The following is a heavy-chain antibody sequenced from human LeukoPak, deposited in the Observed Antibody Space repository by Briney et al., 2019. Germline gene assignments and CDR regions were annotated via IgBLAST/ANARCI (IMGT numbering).Heavy chain of an antibody. CDR3: AIDLTHPPSTESGY. D-gene: IGHD1-14*01. Sequence: ASVKVSCKASGYTFTSYGISWVRQAPGQGLEWIGWIRANNGNTNYAQKLQGRVTMTTDTSTSTAYMELRSLRSDDTAVYYCAIDLTHPPSTESGYWGQGTLVTVSS. J-gene: IGHJ4*02. CDR1: GYTFTSYG. V-gene: IGHV1-18*01. CDR2: IRANNGNT.